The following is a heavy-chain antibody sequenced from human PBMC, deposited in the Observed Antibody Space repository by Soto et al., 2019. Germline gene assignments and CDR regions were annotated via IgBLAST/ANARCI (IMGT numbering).Heavy chain of an antibody. V-gene: IGHV3-23*01. Sequence: PGGSLRLSCAAPGFRFSSYAMSWVRQAPGQGPEWLSVISASGGSAYYADSVGGRFTISRDNSKNTLYLQMKSLGAEDTAVYYCASSSALWHGMDAWGQGTTVTVSS. CDR1: GFRFSSYA. J-gene: IGHJ6*02. D-gene: IGHD6-6*01. CDR3: ASSSALWHGMDA. CDR2: ISASGGSA.